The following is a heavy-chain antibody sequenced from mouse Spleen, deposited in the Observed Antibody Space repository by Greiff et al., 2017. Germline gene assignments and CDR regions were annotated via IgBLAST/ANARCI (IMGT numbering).Heavy chain of an antibody. D-gene: IGHD3-1*01. CDR1: GYPFTSYW. V-gene: IGHV1-55*01. Sequence: QVQLQQPGAELVKPGASVKMSCKASGYPFTSYWITWGKRRPGQGLEWIGDIYPGSGSTNYNEKFKSKATLTVDTSSSTAYMQLSSLTSEDSAVYYCARYSSGYPYYYAMDYWGQGTSVTVSS. CDR2: IYPGSGST. CDR3: ARYSSGYPYYYAMDY. J-gene: IGHJ4*01.